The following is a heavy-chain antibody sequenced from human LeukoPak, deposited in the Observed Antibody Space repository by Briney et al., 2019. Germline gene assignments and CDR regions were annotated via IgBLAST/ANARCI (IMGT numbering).Heavy chain of an antibody. CDR2: INHSGST. V-gene: IGHV4-34*01. CDR3: AATVRGVIYY. CDR1: GGSFSGYY. D-gene: IGHD3-10*01. Sequence: SETLSLTCAVYGGSFSGYYWSWIRQPPGKGLEWIGEINHSGSTNYNPSLKSRVTISVDTPKNQFSLKLSPVTAADTAVYYCAATVRGVIYYWGQGTLVTVSS. J-gene: IGHJ4*02.